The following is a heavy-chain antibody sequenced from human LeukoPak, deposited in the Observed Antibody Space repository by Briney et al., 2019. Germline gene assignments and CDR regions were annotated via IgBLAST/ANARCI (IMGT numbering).Heavy chain of an antibody. J-gene: IGHJ5*01. CDR2: IKSDGSQT. CDR1: GFTFHRYW. CDR3: VRDNYGVDS. V-gene: IGHV3-74*01. Sequence: GESLRLSCAAFGFTFHRYWMQWVRQVPGKGLMWISHIKSDGSQTTYADSVKGRFTITRDNAKNMLYLQMTSLRVEDSGIYYCVRDNYGVDSWGQGTLVTVSS. D-gene: IGHD5-24*01.